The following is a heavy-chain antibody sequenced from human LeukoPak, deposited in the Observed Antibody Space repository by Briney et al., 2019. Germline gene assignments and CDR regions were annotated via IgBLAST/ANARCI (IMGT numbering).Heavy chain of an antibody. CDR2: ITWGRDNL. D-gene: IGHD1/OR15-1a*01. J-gene: IGHJ4*02. V-gene: IGHV3-9*01. CDR1: GFIFDDYA. Sequence: GGSLRLSCAVSGFIFDDYAMHWVRQAPGKGLEWVSGITWGRDNLAYAASVKGRFTISRDNSKNSLYLQMNNLRIEDTAFYYCANEKTMTFDYWGRGTLVTVSS. CDR3: ANEKTMTFDY.